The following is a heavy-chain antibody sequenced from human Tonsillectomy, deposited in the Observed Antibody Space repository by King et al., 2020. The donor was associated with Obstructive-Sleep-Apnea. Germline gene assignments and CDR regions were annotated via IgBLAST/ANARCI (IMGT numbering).Heavy chain of an antibody. CDR2: IYYSGST. D-gene: IGHD4-17*01. J-gene: IGHJ4*02. CDR3: ARGPYGDYEAY. CDR1: GGSFSGYY. V-gene: IGHV4-34*01. Sequence: VQLQQWGAGLLKPSETLSLTCAVYGGSFSGYYWSWIRQPPGKGLECIGEIYYSGSTNYNPTLKSRVTISVDTSKNQLSLHLSSVTAADTAVYYCARGPYGDYEAYWGQGTLVTVSS.